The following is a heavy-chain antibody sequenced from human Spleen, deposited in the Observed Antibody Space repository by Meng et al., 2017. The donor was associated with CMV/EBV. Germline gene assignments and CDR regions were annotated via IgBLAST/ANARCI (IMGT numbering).Heavy chain of an antibody. CDR1: GGVINNYY. Sequence: SETLSLTCTVSGGVINNYYWSWVRQPPGKGLEWIGYIYYNGFTNYSPSLKSRVTMSLDTSRNQISLKLTSVSAADTAVYCCARGRLEWLSSLGMDVWGQGTTVTVSS. V-gene: IGHV4-59*01. J-gene: IGHJ6*02. CDR3: ARGRLEWLSSLGMDV. D-gene: IGHD3-3*01. CDR2: IYYNGFT.